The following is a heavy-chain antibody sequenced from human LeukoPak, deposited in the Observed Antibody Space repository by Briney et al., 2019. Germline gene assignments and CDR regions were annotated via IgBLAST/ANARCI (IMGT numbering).Heavy chain of an antibody. D-gene: IGHD5-18*01. CDR2: ISWNSGSI. Sequence: PGGSLRLSCAASGFTFDDYAMHWVRQAPGKGLEWVSGISWNSGSIGYADSVKGRFTISRDNAKNSLYLQMNSLRAEDTALYYCAKGRSYGFSAFDYWGQGTLVTVSS. V-gene: IGHV3-9*01. J-gene: IGHJ4*02. CDR1: GFTFDDYA. CDR3: AKGRSYGFSAFDY.